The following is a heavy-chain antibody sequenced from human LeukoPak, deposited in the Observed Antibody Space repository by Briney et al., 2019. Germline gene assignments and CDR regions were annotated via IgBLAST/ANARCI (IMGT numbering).Heavy chain of an antibody. Sequence: ASVKVSCEASGYTFTSYYMHWVRQAPGQGLEWMGIINPSGGSTSYAQKFQGRVTMTRDTSTSTVYMELSSLRSEDTAVYYCARTYYYGSGSYSEYNWFDPWGQGTLVTVSS. CDR2: INPSGGST. CDR1: GYTFTSYY. CDR3: ARTYYYGSGSYSEYNWFDP. V-gene: IGHV1-46*01. D-gene: IGHD3-10*01. J-gene: IGHJ5*02.